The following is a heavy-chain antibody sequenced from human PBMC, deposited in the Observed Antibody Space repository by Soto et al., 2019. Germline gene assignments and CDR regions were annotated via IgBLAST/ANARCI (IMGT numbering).Heavy chain of an antibody. CDR3: AKDGCGGDCYSFDY. Sequence: GGSLRLSCAASGFTFSSYGMHWVRQAPGKGLEWVAVISYDGINKYYADSVKGRFTISRDNSKNTLYLQMNSLRAEDTAVYYCAKDGCGGDCYSFDYWGQGTLVTVSS. CDR1: GFTFSSYG. CDR2: ISYDGINK. V-gene: IGHV3-30*18. J-gene: IGHJ4*02. D-gene: IGHD2-21*02.